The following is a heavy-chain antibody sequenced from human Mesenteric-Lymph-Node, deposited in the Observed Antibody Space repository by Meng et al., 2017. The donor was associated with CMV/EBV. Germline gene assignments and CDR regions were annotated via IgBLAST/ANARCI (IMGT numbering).Heavy chain of an antibody. D-gene: IGHD4-17*01. V-gene: IGHV4-59*01. J-gene: IGHJ4*02. CDR3: TTFHY. Sequence: SETLSLTCTVSGGSISSYYWSWIRQPPGKGLEWIGYIYYSGSTNYNPSLKSRVTISVDTSKNQFSLKLSSVTAADTAVYYCTTFHYWGQGTLVTVS. CDR2: IYYSGST. CDR1: GGSISSYY.